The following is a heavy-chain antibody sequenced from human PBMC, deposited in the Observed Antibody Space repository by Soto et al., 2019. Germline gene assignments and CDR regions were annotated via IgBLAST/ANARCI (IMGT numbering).Heavy chain of an antibody. Sequence: EVQLVESGGGLVKPGGSLRLSCAASDFSISNAWMNWVRQAPGKGLEWVGRVKRKIDGETTDYVAPVKGRFTISRDDSNIMLYLQMNSLNADDTAVYYWTTGSVEGIWGQGTTVTVSS. J-gene: IGHJ6*02. CDR3: TTGSVEGI. CDR1: DFSISNAW. CDR2: VKRKIDGETT. D-gene: IGHD2-15*01. V-gene: IGHV3-15*07.